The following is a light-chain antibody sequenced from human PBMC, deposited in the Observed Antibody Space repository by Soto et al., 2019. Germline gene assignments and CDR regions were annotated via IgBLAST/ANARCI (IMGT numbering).Light chain of an antibody. CDR1: QSISDK. J-gene: IGKJ2*01. V-gene: IGKV3-15*01. Sequence: EIAMTKSPVALSVSTGERATLSCRASQSISDKSAWYRQKPGQAPRLLMFGASTRATGIPARFSGSGSGTDFTLTITGLQSEDFAVYYCQQYKSWPYTVGQGTKVDSK. CDR2: GAS. CDR3: QQYKSWPYT.